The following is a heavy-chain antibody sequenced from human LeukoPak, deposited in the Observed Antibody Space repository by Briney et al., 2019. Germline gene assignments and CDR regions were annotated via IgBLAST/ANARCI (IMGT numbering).Heavy chain of an antibody. CDR2: IYYSGST. CDR1: GDSISSNNW. Sequence: SETLSLTCAVSGDSISSNNWWSWVRQPPGKGLEWIGSIYYSGSTYYNPSLKSRVTISVDTSKNQFTLKLSSVTAADTAVYYCARDRGLTYYDILTGYYQAFDYWGQGTLVTVSS. J-gene: IGHJ4*02. V-gene: IGHV4-4*02. D-gene: IGHD3-9*01. CDR3: ARDRGLTYYDILTGYYQAFDY.